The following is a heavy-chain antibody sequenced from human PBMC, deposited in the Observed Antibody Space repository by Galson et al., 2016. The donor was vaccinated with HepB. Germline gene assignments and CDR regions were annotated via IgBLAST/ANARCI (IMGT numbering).Heavy chain of an antibody. CDR3: ARRSTNYYFVMDV. CDR1: GGSISSFY. Sequence: SETLSLTCTISGGSISSFYWSWIRQTPGKGLEWLGYINYSWNTYYNPSLKSRVTMSVDTSKNQFSLRLNSVTAADTAVYYCARRSTNYYFVMDVWGQGTTVIVSS. J-gene: IGHJ6*02. V-gene: IGHV4-59*08. CDR2: INYSWNT.